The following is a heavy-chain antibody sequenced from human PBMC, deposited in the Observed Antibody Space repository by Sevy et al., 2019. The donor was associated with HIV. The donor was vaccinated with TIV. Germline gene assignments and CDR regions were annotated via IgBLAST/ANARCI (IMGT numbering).Heavy chain of an antibody. CDR2: INPNNGDT. J-gene: IGHJ5*02. CDR1: AHRFTDYF. D-gene: IGHD3-22*01. Sequence: ASVKVSCKASAHRFTDYFMYWMRQAPGQGLEWMGWINPNNGDTKYAQTFQGRVTLTRETSMSTAYMEPSRLTSDETAVYYRARSGAKSQDSYGYDWLDPWGQGTLVTVSS. V-gene: IGHV1-2*02. CDR3: ARSGAKSQDSYGYDWLDP.